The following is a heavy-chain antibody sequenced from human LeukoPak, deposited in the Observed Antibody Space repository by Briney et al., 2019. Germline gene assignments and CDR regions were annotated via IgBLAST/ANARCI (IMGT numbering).Heavy chain of an antibody. Sequence: ASVKVSCKVSGCTLTELSMHWVRQAPGKGLEWVGGFDADDDDTIYAQKFQGRVTITEDTSTDTAYMELSSLRSEDTAVYYCATGDALTWYGDFFDYWGQGTLVTVSS. V-gene: IGHV1-24*01. CDR1: GCTLTELS. CDR2: FDADDDDT. CDR3: ATGDALTWYGDFFDY. D-gene: IGHD4-17*01. J-gene: IGHJ4*02.